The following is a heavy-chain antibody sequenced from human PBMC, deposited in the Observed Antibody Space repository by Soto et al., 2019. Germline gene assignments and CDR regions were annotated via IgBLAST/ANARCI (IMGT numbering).Heavy chain of an antibody. J-gene: IGHJ5*02. CDR1: GYSYSTYS. Sequence: QVQLVQSAAEVKKPGASVKVSCKASGYSYSTYSFSWVRQAPGRGLEWMGWIGAFNGNTNYAQKFQGRATMTTDTSTTTVYWEWRSLTSDDTPVYYCPRPVGAFRDPGGQGTLVTVPS. D-gene: IGHD1-26*01. V-gene: IGHV1-18*04. CDR2: IGAFNGNT. CDR3: PRPVGAFRDP.